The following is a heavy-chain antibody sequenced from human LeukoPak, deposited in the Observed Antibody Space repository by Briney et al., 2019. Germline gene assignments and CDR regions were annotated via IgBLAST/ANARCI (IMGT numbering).Heavy chain of an antibody. CDR3: EREVRMAINYYLDY. D-gene: IGHD5-24*01. V-gene: IGHV4-4*07. CDR2: MHTSGNT. Sequence: SETLSLTCIFSGGSISSYYWSWIRQPAGKGLEWIGRMHTSGNTNYNPSLKSRVTMSLDTSKNQFSLNLSSMTAADTAVYYCEREVRMAINYYLDYWGQVTLVTV. J-gene: IGHJ4*02. CDR1: GGSISSYY.